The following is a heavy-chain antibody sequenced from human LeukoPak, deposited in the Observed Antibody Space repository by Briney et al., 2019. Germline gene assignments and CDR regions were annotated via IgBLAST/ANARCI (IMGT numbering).Heavy chain of an antibody. J-gene: IGHJ4*02. V-gene: IGHV4-39*02. D-gene: IGHD2-15*01. CDR1: GGSISISSYY. Sequence: SEPLSLTCTVSGGSISISSYYWGWIRQPPGKGLEWIGSFYYSGSTYYNPSLKSRVTISKGTEHNHFSLKLSSVTASDTAIYYCAREACSGSQCYWRVGRRFDLWGQGTLVPVSS. CDR3: AREACSGSQCYWRVGRRFDL. CDR2: FYYSGST.